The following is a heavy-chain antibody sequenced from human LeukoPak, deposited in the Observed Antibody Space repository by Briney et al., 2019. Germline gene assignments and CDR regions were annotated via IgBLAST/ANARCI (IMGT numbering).Heavy chain of an antibody. D-gene: IGHD1-1*01. J-gene: IGHJ5*02. V-gene: IGHV3-30*02. CDR3: ARDTSSVPHSVNWASNRFDP. CDR1: GFTFSSYA. CDR2: IRYDGSNK. Sequence: GGSLRLSCAASGFTFSSYAMSWVRQAPGKGLEWVAFIRYDGSNKYYADSVKGRFTISRDNSKNTLYLQMNSLRAEDTAVYYCARDTSSVPHSVNWASNRFDPWGQGTLVTVSS.